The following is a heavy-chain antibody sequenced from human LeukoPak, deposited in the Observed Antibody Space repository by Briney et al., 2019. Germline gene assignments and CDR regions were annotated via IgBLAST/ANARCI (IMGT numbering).Heavy chain of an antibody. CDR1: GFTLSNYG. Sequence: PGGSLRLSCAASGFTLSNYGMNWVRQARGKGLEWVSSISTSSRYIYYKDSVRGRFTISRDDAKNSLYLEMNSLRAEDTAVYYCARADCSSSTCYLRRSWFDPWGQGTLVTVSS. D-gene: IGHD2-2*01. V-gene: IGHV3-21*01. CDR3: ARADCSSSTCYLRRSWFDP. J-gene: IGHJ5*02. CDR2: ISTSSRYI.